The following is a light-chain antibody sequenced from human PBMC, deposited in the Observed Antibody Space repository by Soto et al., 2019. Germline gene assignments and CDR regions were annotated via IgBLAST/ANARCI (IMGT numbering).Light chain of an antibody. V-gene: IGKV3-20*01. J-gene: IGKJ2*01. CDR3: QQYDTSPMYT. CDR1: QSVRSNY. Sequence: EIVLTQSPGTLSLSPGERASLSCRARQSVRSNYLAWYQQKPAQAPRLLIHDASSRATGIPDRFSGSGSGTDFTLTISRLEPEDFAVYYCQQYDTSPMYTFGQGTKLEIK. CDR2: DAS.